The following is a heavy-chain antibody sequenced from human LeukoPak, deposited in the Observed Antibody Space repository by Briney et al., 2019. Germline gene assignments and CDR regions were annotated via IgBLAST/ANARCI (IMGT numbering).Heavy chain of an antibody. CDR3: ARDRSPGNFDY. D-gene: IGHD3-10*01. CDR2: ISSSSTYI. Sequence: GGSLRLSCAVSGFTFSRYNMNWVRQAPGKGLEWVSSISSSSTYINYADSVKGRFTISRDNAKTSLYLQMNSLRAEDTAVYYCARDRSPGNFDYWGQGTLVTVSS. CDR1: GFTFSRYN. J-gene: IGHJ4*02. V-gene: IGHV3-21*01.